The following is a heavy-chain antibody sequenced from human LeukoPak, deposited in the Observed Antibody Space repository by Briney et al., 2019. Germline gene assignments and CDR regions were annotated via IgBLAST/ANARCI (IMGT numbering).Heavy chain of an antibody. V-gene: IGHV1-2*02. CDR3: AREVRDRYCSGGSCYKIN. J-gene: IGHJ4*02. CDR1: GYTFTGYY. D-gene: IGHD2-15*01. CDR2: INPNSGGT. Sequence: ASVTVSCKASGYTFTGYYMHWVRQAPGQGLEWMGWINPNSGGTNYAQKFQGRVTITRDTSISTAYMELSRLRSDDTAVYYCAREVRDRYCSGGSCYKINWGQGTLVTVSS.